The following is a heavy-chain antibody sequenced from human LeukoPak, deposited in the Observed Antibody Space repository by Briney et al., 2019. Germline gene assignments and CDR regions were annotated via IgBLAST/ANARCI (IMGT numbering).Heavy chain of an antibody. J-gene: IGHJ4*02. CDR2: IYYSGIA. CDR1: SGSIGSSNYY. V-gene: IGHV4-39*01. CDR3: ARQVNSMAGTHFDV. D-gene: IGHD6-19*01. Sequence: SETLSLTCTVSSGSIGSSNYYWGWIRQPPGKGLEWIGSIYYSGIAYYSPTLKSRVTISVDASKSHFSLRLSSVTAADTAVYYCARQVNSMAGTHFDVWGLGTLVPVSS.